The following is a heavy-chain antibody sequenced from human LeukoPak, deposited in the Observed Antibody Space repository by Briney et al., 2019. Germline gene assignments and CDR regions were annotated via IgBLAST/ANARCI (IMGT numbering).Heavy chain of an antibody. V-gene: IGHV3-21*01. D-gene: IGHD1-26*01. J-gene: IGHJ4*02. CDR3: ARDLPIVGATGHDY. CDR1: GFTFSSYS. CDR2: ISSSSSYI. Sequence: PGGSLRLSCAASGFTFSSYSMNWVRQAPGKGLEWVSSISSSSSYIYYADSVKGRFTISRDNAKNSLYLQMNSLRAEDTAVYYCARDLPIVGATGHDYRGQGTLVTVSS.